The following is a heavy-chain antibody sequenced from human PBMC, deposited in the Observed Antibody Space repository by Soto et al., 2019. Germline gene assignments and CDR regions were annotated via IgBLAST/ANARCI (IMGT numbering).Heavy chain of an antibody. V-gene: IGHV1-18*01. CDR1: GYTFTSYG. Sequence: QVHLVQSGAQVKKPGASVKVSCKASGYTFTSYGITWVRQAPGQGLEWMGWISAHNGNTDYAQKLQGRVIVTRDTSTSTAYMELRSLRADDTAVYYCARGRYGDYWGQGALVTVSS. D-gene: IGHD1-1*01. CDR2: ISAHNGNT. J-gene: IGHJ4*02. CDR3: ARGRYGDY.